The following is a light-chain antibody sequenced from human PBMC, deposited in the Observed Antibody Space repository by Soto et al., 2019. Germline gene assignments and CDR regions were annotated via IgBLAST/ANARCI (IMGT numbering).Light chain of an antibody. CDR1: QTVRNNY. CDR3: QQYDSPRT. V-gene: IGKV3-20*01. Sequence: EFVLTQSPGTLSLSPGERATLSCRASQTVRNNYLAWYQQKPGQAPRLLIYDASKRATGIPARFSGSGFGTDFTLTISRLEPEDFAVYYCQQYDSPRTFGQGTKVDI. CDR2: DAS. J-gene: IGKJ1*01.